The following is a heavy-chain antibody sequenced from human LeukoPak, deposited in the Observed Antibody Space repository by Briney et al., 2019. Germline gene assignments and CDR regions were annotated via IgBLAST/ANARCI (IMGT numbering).Heavy chain of an antibody. J-gene: IGHJ6*03. CDR1: GVSISSYY. CDR2: IHTSGST. CDR3: ARTQGDPYYYMDV. Sequence: SETLSLTCTVSGVSISSYYWSWIRQPAGKGLEWIGRIHTSGSTNYNPSLKSRVTMSVDTAKNQFSLKLSSVTAADTAVYYCARTQGDPYYYMDVWGKGTTVTISS. V-gene: IGHV4-4*07.